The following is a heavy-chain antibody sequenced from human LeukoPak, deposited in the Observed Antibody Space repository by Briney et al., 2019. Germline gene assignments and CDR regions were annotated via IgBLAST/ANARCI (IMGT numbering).Heavy chain of an antibody. CDR3: ARDLHFAFDY. CDR2: ISSSDTSI. Sequence: GGSLRLSCAASGFTFSNYSMNWVRQAPGKGPEWLSYISSSDTSIFYADSVKGRFTISRDNAKNSLYLQMKRLRDGDTAVYYCARDLHFAFDYWGRGTLVNVSS. CDR1: GFTFSNYS. J-gene: IGHJ4*02. V-gene: IGHV3-48*02.